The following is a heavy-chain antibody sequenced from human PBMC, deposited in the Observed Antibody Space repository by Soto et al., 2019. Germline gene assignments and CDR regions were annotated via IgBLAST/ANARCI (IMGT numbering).Heavy chain of an antibody. V-gene: IGHV1-69*01. CDR3: ASESASGGNALAFDS. D-gene: IGHD2-15*01. Sequence: QEQLVQSGAEVKKPGSSVKVSCKASGDTFSSYAISWVRQAPGQGLHWMGGIIPFINTSNYGQRYKRRVRITADASTSTAYMALGSRHSDATAISYCASESASGGNALAFDSWGQGPLVIVSS. J-gene: IGHJ4*02. CDR2: IIPFINTS. CDR1: GDTFSSYA.